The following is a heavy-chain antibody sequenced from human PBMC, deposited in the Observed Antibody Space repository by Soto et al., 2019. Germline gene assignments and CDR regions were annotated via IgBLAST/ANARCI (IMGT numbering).Heavy chain of an antibody. CDR3: AREVDYDILTGYYAFDY. D-gene: IGHD3-9*01. J-gene: IGHJ4*02. CDR1: GGSVSSNSAA. CDR2: TYYRSKWYN. Sequence: SQTLSLTGASSGGSVSSNSAAWNWIRQSPSRGLEWLGRTYYRSKWYNDYAVSVKSRITINPDTSKNQFSLQLNSVTPEDTAVYYCAREVDYDILTGYYAFDYWGQGTLVTVSS. V-gene: IGHV6-1*01.